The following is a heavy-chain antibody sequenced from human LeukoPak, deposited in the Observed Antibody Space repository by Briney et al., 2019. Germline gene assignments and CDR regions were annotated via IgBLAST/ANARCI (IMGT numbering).Heavy chain of an antibody. J-gene: IGHJ6*03. Sequence: ASVKVSCKASGYTFTGYYMYWVRQAPGQGPEWMGWINPNSGGTNYAQKFQGRVTMTRDTSIRTAYMELRRLTSDDTAVYYCARDRYCRGGSCRKDYYYMDVWGKGTTVTVSS. V-gene: IGHV1-2*02. CDR1: GYTFTGYY. D-gene: IGHD2-15*01. CDR2: INPNSGGT. CDR3: ARDRYCRGGSCRKDYYYMDV.